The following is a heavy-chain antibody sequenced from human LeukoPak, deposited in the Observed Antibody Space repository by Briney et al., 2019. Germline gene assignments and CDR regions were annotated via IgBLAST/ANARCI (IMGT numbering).Heavy chain of an antibody. J-gene: IGHJ5*02. Sequence: PGGSLRLSCAASGFTFSSYAMSWVRQAPGKGLEWVSAISGSGGSTYYADSVKGRFTISRDNSKNTLYLQMNSLRAEDTAVYYCAKHPDTSHRTFNWFDPWGQGTLVTVSS. CDR3: AKHPDTSHRTFNWFDP. CDR2: ISGSGGST. V-gene: IGHV3-23*01. D-gene: IGHD1-14*01. CDR1: GFTFSSYA.